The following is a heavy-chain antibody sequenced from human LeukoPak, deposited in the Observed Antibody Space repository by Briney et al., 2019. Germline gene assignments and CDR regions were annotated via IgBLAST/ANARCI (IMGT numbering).Heavy chain of an antibody. CDR2: ISGSGGST. CDR3: AKDQRFG. D-gene: IGHD3-10*01. CDR1: GFTFSHYA. J-gene: IGHJ4*02. V-gene: IGHV3-23*01. Sequence: GGPLRLFCGAWGFTFSHYAMSGVRGAPAKGLEWVSAISGSGGSTYYADSVKGRFTISRDNSKNTLYLQMNSLRAEDTAVYYCAKDQRFGWGQGTLVTVSS.